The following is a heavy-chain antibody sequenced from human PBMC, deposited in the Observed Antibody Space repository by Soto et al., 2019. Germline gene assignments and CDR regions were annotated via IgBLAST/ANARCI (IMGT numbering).Heavy chain of an antibody. CDR3: ASDWCRGGKCYLFFDY. CDR2: ISVYNGNT. D-gene: IGHD2-15*01. V-gene: IGHV1-18*04. CDR1: GYAFTSYG. Sequence: QVQLVQSGGEVKKPGASVRVSCKASGYAFTSYGISCLRQAPGQALEWMGWISVYNGNTNYAQKFQGRVNMTTDTARKTVCMGLRRLASEETGVCYGASDWCRGGKCYLFFDYWGQGTLVTVSS. J-gene: IGHJ4*02.